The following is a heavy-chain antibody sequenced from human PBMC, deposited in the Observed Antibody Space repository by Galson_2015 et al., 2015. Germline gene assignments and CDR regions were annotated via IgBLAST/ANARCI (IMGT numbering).Heavy chain of an antibody. J-gene: IGHJ4*02. CDR1: GGSISSYY. CDR3: ARGVREGILRSRRDTPFDY. V-gene: IGHV4-59*01. D-gene: IGHD4-17*01. CDR2: IYYSGST. Sequence: SETLSLTCTVSGGSISSYYWSWIRQPPGKGLEWIGYIYYSGSTNYNPSLKGRVTISVDTSKNQFSLKLSSVTAADTAVYYCARGVREGILRSRRDTPFDYWGQGTLVTVSS.